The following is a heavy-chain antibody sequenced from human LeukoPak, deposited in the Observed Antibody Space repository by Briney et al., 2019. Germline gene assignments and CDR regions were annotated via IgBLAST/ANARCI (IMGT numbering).Heavy chain of an antibody. Sequence: GISWNSGSIGYADSVKGRFTISRDNAKNSLYLQMNSLRAEDTALYYCAKDGAYDFWSGYPDYWGQGTLVTVSS. V-gene: IGHV3-9*01. CDR2: ISWNSGSI. CDR3: AKDGAYDFWSGYPDY. J-gene: IGHJ4*02. D-gene: IGHD3-3*01.